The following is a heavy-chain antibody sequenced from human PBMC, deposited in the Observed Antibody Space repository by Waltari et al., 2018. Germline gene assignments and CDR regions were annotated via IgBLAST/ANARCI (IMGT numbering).Heavy chain of an antibody. CDR2: IKSKTDGGTT. Sequence: EVQLVESGGGLVKPGGSLRLSCAASGFTFSNAWMSWVRQAPGKGLGWGGRIKSKTDGGTTDYAAPVKGRFTISRDDSTDTLYLQMNSLKTEDTAVYYCSTQPWGPDYWGQGTLVTVSS. CDR1: GFTFSNAW. J-gene: IGHJ4*02. D-gene: IGHD3-16*01. V-gene: IGHV3-15*01. CDR3: STQPWGPDY.